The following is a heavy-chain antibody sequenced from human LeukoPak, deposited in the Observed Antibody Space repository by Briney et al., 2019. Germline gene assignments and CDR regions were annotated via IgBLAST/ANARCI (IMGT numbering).Heavy chain of an antibody. V-gene: IGHV3-9*01. J-gene: IGHJ3*02. Sequence: PGRSLRLSCVGSGFNLEDFAMHWVPQVPGKGLEWVSSISWDSGSQAYTDSVKGRFTISRDNDKNSLYLQMDSLRPEDTAFYYCVKDMGFDLLKDAFHIWGQGTLVTVSS. CDR2: ISWDSGSQ. CDR3: VKDMGFDLLKDAFHI. CDR1: GFNLEDFA. D-gene: IGHD3-9*01.